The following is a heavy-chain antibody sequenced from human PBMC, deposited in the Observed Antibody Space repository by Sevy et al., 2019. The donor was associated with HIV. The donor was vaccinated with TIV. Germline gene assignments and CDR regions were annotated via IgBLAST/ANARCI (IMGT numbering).Heavy chain of an antibody. J-gene: IGHJ5*02. CDR2: IVTNNHGGTP. D-gene: IGHD3-10*01. V-gene: IGHV3-49*04. CDR1: GFNIADYY. Sequence: GGSLRLSCTGSGFNIADYYMTWVRQAPGKGLDWVGFIVTNNHGGTPEYGASVKTRFNIARYDSKNTIYLQMHSLKTEETGIYYGARHEREAWRGSGVYYNVSDGFDTWGQGTLVTVSS. CDR3: ARHEREAWRGSGVYYNVSDGFDT.